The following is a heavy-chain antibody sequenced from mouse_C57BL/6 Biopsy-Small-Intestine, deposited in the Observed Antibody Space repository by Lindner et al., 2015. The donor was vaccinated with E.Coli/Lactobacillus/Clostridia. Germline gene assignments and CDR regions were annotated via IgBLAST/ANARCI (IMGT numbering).Heavy chain of an antibody. Sequence: VQLQESGGGLVKPGGSLKLSCAASGFTFSDYGMHWVRQAPEKGLEWVAYISSGSSTIYYADTVKGRFTISRDNAKNTLFLQMTSLRSEDTAMYYCAVTTMVPTGTMDYWGQGTSVTVSS. J-gene: IGHJ4*01. CDR1: GFTFSDYG. CDR3: AVTTMVPTGTMDY. D-gene: IGHD1-1*01. CDR2: ISSGSSTI. V-gene: IGHV5-17*01.